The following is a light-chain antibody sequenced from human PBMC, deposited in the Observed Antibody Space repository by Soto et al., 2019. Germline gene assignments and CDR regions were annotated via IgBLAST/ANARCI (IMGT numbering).Light chain of an antibody. CDR2: GAS. CDR1: QSVGSN. Sequence: IVMSQSPVTLSVSSGERATPSGRASQSVGSNLAWYQQKPGQAPRLLISGASTGATGVPATFSGSGSGTEFTLTINSLQSEDFAIYYCQQYNKWPWTFGQGTKVDIK. V-gene: IGKV3-15*01. J-gene: IGKJ1*01. CDR3: QQYNKWPWT.